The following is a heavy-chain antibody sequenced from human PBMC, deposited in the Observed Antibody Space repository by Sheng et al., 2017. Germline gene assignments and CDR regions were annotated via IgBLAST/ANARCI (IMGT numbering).Heavy chain of an antibody. CDR3: ARSYSSGWYAAVYFQH. CDR2: ISYDGSNK. J-gene: IGHJ1*01. D-gene: IGHD6-19*01. V-gene: IGHV3-30-3*01. CDR1: GFTFSSYA. Sequence: QVQLVESGGGVVQPGRSLRLSCAASGFTFSSYAMHWVRQAPGKGLEWVAVISYDGSNKYYADSVKGRFTISRDNSKNTLYLQMNSLRAEDTAVYYCARSYSSGWYAAVYFQHWGQGTLVTVSS.